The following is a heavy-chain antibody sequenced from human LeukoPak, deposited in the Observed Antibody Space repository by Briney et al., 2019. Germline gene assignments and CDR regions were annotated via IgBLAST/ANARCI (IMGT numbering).Heavy chain of an antibody. J-gene: IGHJ3*02. CDR2: ISSTGSYI. D-gene: IGHD3-22*01. Sequence: PGGSLGLSCAASGFTFSSYSMNWVRQAPGKGLEWVSSISSTGSYIYYADSVKGRFTIFRDNAKKSLFLQINSLRAEDTAVYFCARDRITMIVENAFDIWGQGTMVIVSS. CDR1: GFTFSSYS. CDR3: ARDRITMIVENAFDI. V-gene: IGHV3-21*01.